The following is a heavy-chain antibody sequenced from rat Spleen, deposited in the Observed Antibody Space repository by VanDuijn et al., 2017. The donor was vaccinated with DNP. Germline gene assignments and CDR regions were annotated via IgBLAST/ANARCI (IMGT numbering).Heavy chain of an antibody. D-gene: IGHD1-11*01. CDR1: GFSFRSNW. CDR2: ITPDGSTT. V-gene: IGHV5-35*01. Sequence: EVQLVESGGGSVQPGSPLKLSCAAPGFSFRSNWLNWIRQAPGKGLEWVASITPDGSTTYYPDTVKGRFMISKDDARDTGYLQMNNLRSEDTAMYYCSSGGPNMVQGNWFAYWGQGTLVTVSS. CDR3: SSGGPNMVQGNWFAY. J-gene: IGHJ3*01.